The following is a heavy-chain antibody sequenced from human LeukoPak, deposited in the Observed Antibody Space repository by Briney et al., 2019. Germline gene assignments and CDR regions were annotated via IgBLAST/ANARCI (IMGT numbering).Heavy chain of an antibody. Sequence: SETLSLTCTVSGGSINSYYWSWIRQPPGKGLEWIGYIYYSGSTNYNPSLKSRVTISVDTSKNQFSLKLSSVTAADTAVYYCARGPTAMVFGAFDIWGQGTMVTVSS. V-gene: IGHV4-59*01. D-gene: IGHD5-18*01. J-gene: IGHJ3*02. CDR2: IYYSGST. CDR3: ARGPTAMVFGAFDI. CDR1: GGSINSYY.